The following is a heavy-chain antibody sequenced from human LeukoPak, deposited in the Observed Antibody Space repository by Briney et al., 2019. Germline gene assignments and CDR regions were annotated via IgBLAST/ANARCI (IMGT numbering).Heavy chain of an antibody. V-gene: IGHV1-46*02. J-gene: IGHJ4*02. CDR2: INPNGGST. CDR3: ARREPLLRLLH. CDR1: GYPFNWFY. D-gene: IGHD1-26*01. Sequence: ASVKVSCKASGYPFNWFYIHWVRQAPGQGLEWMGIINPNGGSTTYAQRFQGRVTLTGDTSTSTVYMELSGLTSDDTAIYFCARREPLLRLLHWGQGTLVTVSS.